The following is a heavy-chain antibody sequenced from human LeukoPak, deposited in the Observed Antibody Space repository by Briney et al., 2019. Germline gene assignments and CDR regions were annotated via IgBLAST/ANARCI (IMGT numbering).Heavy chain of an antibody. V-gene: IGHV4-34*01. Sequence: SETLSLTCAVYGGSFSGYYWSWIRQPSGKGLEWIGEINHSGSTNYNPSLKSRVTISVDTSKNQFSLKLSSVTAADTAVYYCARGSRLTKPYYYYYYMDVWGKGTTVTVSS. D-gene: IGHD2-8*01. J-gene: IGHJ6*03. CDR2: INHSGST. CDR1: GGSFSGYY. CDR3: ARGSRLTKPYYYYYYMDV.